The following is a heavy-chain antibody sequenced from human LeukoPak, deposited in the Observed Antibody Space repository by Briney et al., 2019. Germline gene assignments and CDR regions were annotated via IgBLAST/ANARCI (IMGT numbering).Heavy chain of an antibody. D-gene: IGHD3-10*01. CDR3: TGGPPLVWYALNFDY. CDR2: IRSKAYGGTT. Sequence: PGGSLRLSCTASGFTFGDYAMSWVRQAPGKGLEWVGFIRSKAYGGTTEYAASVKGRFTISRDDSKSIAYLQMNSLKTEDTAVYYCTGGPPLVWYALNFDYWGQGTLVTVSS. V-gene: IGHV3-49*04. CDR1: GFTFGDYA. J-gene: IGHJ4*02.